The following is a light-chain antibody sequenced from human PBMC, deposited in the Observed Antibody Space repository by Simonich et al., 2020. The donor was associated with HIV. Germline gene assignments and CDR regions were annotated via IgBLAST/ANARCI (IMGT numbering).Light chain of an antibody. CDR3: QQYYSSPRT. J-gene: IGKJ1*01. CDR2: WAS. V-gene: IGKV4-1*01. CDR1: QSVLYSSNNKNY. Sequence: DIVMTQSPDSLAVSLGERATINSKSSQSVLYSSNNKNYLVWYQQKTGKPPKLLIYWASTRESGVPDRFSGSGSGTDFTLTISSLQAEDVAVYYCQQYYSSPRTFGQGTKVEIK.